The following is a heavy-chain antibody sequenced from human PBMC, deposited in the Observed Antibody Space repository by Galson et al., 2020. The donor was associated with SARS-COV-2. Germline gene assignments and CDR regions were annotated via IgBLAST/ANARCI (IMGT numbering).Heavy chain of an antibody. V-gene: IGHV4-59*01. Sequence: ASETLSLTCSVSGGSINNYYWSWIRQSPGKGLEWIGYVYSTGHVNYNPSLTSRVTISLDTPKKQFFLNVTSVVAADTAIYYCARARWFGEFRGFDYWGQGTLVTVSS. CDR2: VYSTGHV. CDR1: GGSINNYY. J-gene: IGHJ4*01. CDR3: ARARWFGEFRGFDY. D-gene: IGHD3-10*01.